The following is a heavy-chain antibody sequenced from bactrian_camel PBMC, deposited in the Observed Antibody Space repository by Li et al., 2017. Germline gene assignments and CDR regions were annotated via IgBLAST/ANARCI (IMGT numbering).Heavy chain of an antibody. Sequence: HVQLVESGGGLVQPGGSLRLSWAASGFAFGRDYMYWVRQAPGKGLEWVSAIFGDGSDTCYADSVKGRFTISRDNAKNTVYLQMNSLKSEDSALYYCATDTWYYRYTYWGQGTQVTVS. J-gene: IGHJ4*01. CDR3: ATDTWYYRYTY. V-gene: IGHV3S6*01. CDR2: IFGDGSDT. D-gene: IGHD2*01. CDR1: GFAFGRDY.